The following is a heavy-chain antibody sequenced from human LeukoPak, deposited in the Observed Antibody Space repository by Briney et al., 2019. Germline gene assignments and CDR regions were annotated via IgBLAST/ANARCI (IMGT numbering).Heavy chain of an antibody. J-gene: IGHJ4*02. CDR1: GDSVSNNNAA. Sequence: SQTLSLTCAISGDSVSNNNAAWNWIRQSPSRGLEWLGRTYYRSKWYTDYAVSVSSRITINPDASKNQFSLQLNSVTPEDTAVYYCARGRRLWFGEFDYWGQGTLVTVSS. CDR2: TYYRSKWYT. CDR3: ARGRRLWFGEFDY. D-gene: IGHD3-10*01. V-gene: IGHV6-1*01.